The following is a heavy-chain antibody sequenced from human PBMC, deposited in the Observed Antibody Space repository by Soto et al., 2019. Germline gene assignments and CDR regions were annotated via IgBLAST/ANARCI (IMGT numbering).Heavy chain of an antibody. J-gene: IGHJ5*02. Sequence: EVQLVESGGGLGQPGGSLRLSCAASGFTFSSYSMNWVRQAPGKGLEWGSYISSSSSTIYYADSVKGRFTISRDNAKNSLYLQMNSLRDEDTAVYYCARESAALNWFDPWGQGTLVTVSS. CDR1: GFTFSSYS. V-gene: IGHV3-48*02. CDR3: ARESAALNWFDP. CDR2: ISSSSSTI. D-gene: IGHD2-2*01.